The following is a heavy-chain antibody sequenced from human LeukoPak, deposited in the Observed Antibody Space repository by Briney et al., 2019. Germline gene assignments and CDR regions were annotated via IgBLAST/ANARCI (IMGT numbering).Heavy chain of an antibody. CDR3: ARASTQPGYYESDYYYMDV. Sequence: GGSLTLSCAASGFTFSSYWRSWVRQAPGKGLEWVGNIKQGGSEKYYVDSVKGRFTISRDNAKNSLYLQMNSLRAEDTAVYYCARASTQPGYYESDYYYMDVWGKGTTVTVSS. V-gene: IGHV3-7*01. CDR2: IKQGGSEK. J-gene: IGHJ6*03. D-gene: IGHD3-22*01. CDR1: GFTFSSYW.